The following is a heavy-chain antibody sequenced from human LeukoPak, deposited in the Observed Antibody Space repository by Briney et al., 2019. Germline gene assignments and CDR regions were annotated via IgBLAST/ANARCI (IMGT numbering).Heavy chain of an antibody. CDR2: ISYDGSNK. Sequence: PGGSLRLSCAASGFTFSSYAMHWVRQAPGKGLEWVAVISYDGSNKYYADSVKGRFTISRDNSKNTLYLQMNSLRAEDTAVYYCARDRSGSYYSCFDYWGQGTLVTVSS. CDR1: GFTFSSYA. V-gene: IGHV3-30-3*01. CDR3: ARDRSGSYYSCFDY. J-gene: IGHJ4*02. D-gene: IGHD1-26*01.